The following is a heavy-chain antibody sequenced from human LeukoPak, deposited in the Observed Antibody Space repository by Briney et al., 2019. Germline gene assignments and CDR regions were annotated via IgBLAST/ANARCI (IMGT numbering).Heavy chain of an antibody. CDR2: INHSGST. CDR1: AGSISSGRW. J-gene: IGHJ4*02. Sequence: SETLSLTCAVSAGSISSGRWWNWVRQPPGKGLEWIGEINHSGSTNYNPSLKSRVTISVETSKNQFSLKLSSVTAADTAVYYCARGRLYSAPSSGWHFDYWGQGTLVTVSS. D-gene: IGHD6-19*01. CDR3: ARGRLYSAPSSGWHFDY. V-gene: IGHV4-4*02.